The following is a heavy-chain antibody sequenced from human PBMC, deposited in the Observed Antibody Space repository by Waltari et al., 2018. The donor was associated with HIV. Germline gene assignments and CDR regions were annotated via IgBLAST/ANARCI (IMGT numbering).Heavy chain of an antibody. CDR3: ARPVNSSSSLNYYYYYGMDV. CDR1: GGTFSSYA. Sequence: QVQLVQSGAEVKKPGSSVKVSCKASGGTFSSYAISWVRQAPGQGLEWMGGIIPIFGTANYAQKFQGRVTITADESTSTAYMELSSLRSEDTAVYYCARPVNSSSSLNYYYYYGMDVWGQGTTVTVSS. CDR2: IIPIFGTA. V-gene: IGHV1-69*01. J-gene: IGHJ6*02. D-gene: IGHD6-6*01.